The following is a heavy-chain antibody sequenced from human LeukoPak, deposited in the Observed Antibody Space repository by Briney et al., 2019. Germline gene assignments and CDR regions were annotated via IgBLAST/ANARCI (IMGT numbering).Heavy chain of an antibody. V-gene: IGHV1-2*02. Sequence: ASVKVSCKASGYTFTGYYMHWVRQAPGQGLEWMGWINPNSGDTNYAQKFQGRVTMTRDTSISTAYMELSSLRSGDTAVYYCARRSTSSWSWFDPWGQGTLVTVSS. D-gene: IGHD6-6*01. CDR1: GYTFTGYY. J-gene: IGHJ5*02. CDR3: ARRSTSSWSWFDP. CDR2: INPNSGDT.